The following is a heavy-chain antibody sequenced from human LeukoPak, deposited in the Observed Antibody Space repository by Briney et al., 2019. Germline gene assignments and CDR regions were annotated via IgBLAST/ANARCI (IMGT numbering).Heavy chain of an antibody. CDR3: ARVKVAVAGIGWFDP. Sequence: GGSLRLSCAASGFTFSSYEMNWVRQAPGRGLEWVSVVYSGGTTYYADSVKGRFTISRDNSKNTLYLQMNSLRAEDTAVYYCARVKVAVAGIGWFDPWGQGSLVTVSS. D-gene: IGHD6-13*01. CDR1: GFTFSSYE. V-gene: IGHV3-53*01. J-gene: IGHJ5*02. CDR2: VYSGGTT.